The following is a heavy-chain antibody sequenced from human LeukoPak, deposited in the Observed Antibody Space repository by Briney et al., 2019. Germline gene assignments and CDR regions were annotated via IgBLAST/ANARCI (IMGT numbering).Heavy chain of an antibody. J-gene: IGHJ3*02. CDR3: ARGAGAYYDSSGYYYVVSRSAAFDI. Sequence: GGFLRLSCAASGFTFSSYSMNWVRQAPGKGLEWVSSISSSSSYIYYADSVKGRFTISRDNAKNSLYLQMNSLRAEDTAVYYCARGAGAYYDSSGYYYVVSRSAAFDIWGQGTMVTVSS. CDR2: ISSSSSYI. D-gene: IGHD3-22*01. CDR1: GFTFSSYS. V-gene: IGHV3-21*01.